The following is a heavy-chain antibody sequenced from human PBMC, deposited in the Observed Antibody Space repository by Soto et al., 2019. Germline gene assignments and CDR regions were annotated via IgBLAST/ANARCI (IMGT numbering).Heavy chain of an antibody. J-gene: IGHJ4*02. D-gene: IGHD2-8*01. V-gene: IGHV3-33*01. CDR1: GFTFSSYG. CDR3: ARDYLLTPPRVIDS. CDR2: IWYDGSNK. Sequence: QVQLVESGGGVVQPGRSLRLSCAASGFTFSSYGMHWVRQAPGKGLEWVAVIWYDGSNKYYADSVKGRFTISRDNSKNTLYLKMNSLRAEDTAVYYCARDYLLTPPRVIDSGGQGPLVTVSS.